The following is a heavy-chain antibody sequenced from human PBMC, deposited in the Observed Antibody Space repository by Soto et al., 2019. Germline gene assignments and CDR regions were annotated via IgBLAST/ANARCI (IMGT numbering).Heavy chain of an antibody. CDR2: IYYSGNT. D-gene: IGHD2-15*01. CDR1: GASISSYY. CDR3: ASQDCSGGTCYSDS. V-gene: IGHV4-59*01. J-gene: IGHJ4*02. Sequence: SETLSLTCTVSGASISSYYWSWIRQPPGKGLEWIGYIYYSGNTNYNPSLNSRVTISIDTSKNQFSLKVISVTAADTAVYYCASQDCSGGTCYSDSWGQGTLVTVPQ.